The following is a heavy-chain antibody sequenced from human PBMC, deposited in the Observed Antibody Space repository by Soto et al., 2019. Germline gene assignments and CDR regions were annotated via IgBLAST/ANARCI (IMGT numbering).Heavy chain of an antibody. CDR3: ARHCSGGSCYSDYYGMDV. CDR1: GYSFTSYW. CDR2: IYPGDSDT. V-gene: IGHV5-51*01. Sequence: LKISCKGSGYSFTSYWIGWVRQMPGKGLEWMGIIYPGDSDTRYSPSFQGQVTISADKSISTAYLQWSSLKASDTAMYYCARHCSGGSCYSDYYGMDVWGQGTTVTVSS. J-gene: IGHJ6*02. D-gene: IGHD2-15*01.